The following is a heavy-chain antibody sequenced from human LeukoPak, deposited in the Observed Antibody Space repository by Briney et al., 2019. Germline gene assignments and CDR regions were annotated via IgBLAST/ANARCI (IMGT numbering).Heavy chain of an antibody. V-gene: IGHV4-39*01. CDR3: ARQLGYCSSTSCYAGKVDY. D-gene: IGHD2-2*01. Sequence: QPSETLSLTCTVSGGSISGSSYYWGWIRQPPGKGLEWIGSIYYSGSTYYNPSLKSRVTISVDTSKNQFSLKLSSVTAADTAVYYCARQLGYCSSTSCYAGKVDYWGQGTLVTVSS. CDR1: GGSISGSSYY. CDR2: IYYSGST. J-gene: IGHJ4*02.